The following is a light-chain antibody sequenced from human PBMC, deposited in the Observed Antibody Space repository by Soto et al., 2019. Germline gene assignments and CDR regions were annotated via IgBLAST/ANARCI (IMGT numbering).Light chain of an antibody. CDR3: CSYTSSGTDV. Sequence: QSALTQPASVSGSPGQSIAISCTGTSSDVGAYNYVSWYQQHPGKAPKLIIYDVTNRPSGVSDRFSGSKSGNTASLTISGLQAEDETDYYCCSYTSSGTDVFGTGTKLTVL. CDR2: DVT. J-gene: IGLJ1*01. CDR1: SSDVGAYNY. V-gene: IGLV2-14*03.